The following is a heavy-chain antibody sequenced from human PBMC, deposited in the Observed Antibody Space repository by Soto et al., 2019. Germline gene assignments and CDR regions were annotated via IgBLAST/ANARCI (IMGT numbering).Heavy chain of an antibody. CDR1: GYTFTSYG. CDR3: AIYASPLYCSGGSCYSKYYFDY. J-gene: IGHJ4*02. Sequence: ASVKVSCKASGYTFTSYGISWVRQAPGQGLEWMGWISAYNGNTNYAQKLQGRVTMTTDTSTSTAYMELRSLRSDDTAVYYCAIYASPLYCSGGSCYSKYYFDYWGQGTLVTVSS. D-gene: IGHD2-15*01. V-gene: IGHV1-18*01. CDR2: ISAYNGNT.